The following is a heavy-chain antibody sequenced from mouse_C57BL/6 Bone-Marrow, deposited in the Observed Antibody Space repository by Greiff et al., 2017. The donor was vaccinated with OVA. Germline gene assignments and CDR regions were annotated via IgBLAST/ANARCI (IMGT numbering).Heavy chain of an antibody. J-gene: IGHJ4*01. V-gene: IGHV1-15*01. CDR3: TRFYNNYDYAIDY. CDR2: IDPETGGT. Sequence: VQLQQSGAELVRPGASVTLSCKASGYTFTDYEMHWVKQTPVHGLEWIGAIDPETGGTAYNQKFKGKAILTADTSSSTAYMELSSLTSEDSAGYYCTRFYNNYDYAIDYWGQGTSVTVSS. CDR1: GYTFTDYE. D-gene: IGHD2-5*01.